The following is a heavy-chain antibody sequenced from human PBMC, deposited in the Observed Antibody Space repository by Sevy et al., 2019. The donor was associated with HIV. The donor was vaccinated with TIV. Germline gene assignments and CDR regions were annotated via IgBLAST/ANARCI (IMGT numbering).Heavy chain of an antibody. CDR3: ARGGIAARRGYYYYGMDV. Sequence: ASVKVSCKASGGTFSSYAISWVRQAPGQGLEWMEGIIPIFGTANYAQKFQGRVTITADESTSTAYMELSSLRSEDTAVYYCARGGIAARRGYYYYGMDVWGQGTTVTVSS. CDR2: IIPIFGTA. CDR1: GGTFSSYA. J-gene: IGHJ6*02. D-gene: IGHD6-6*01. V-gene: IGHV1-69*13.